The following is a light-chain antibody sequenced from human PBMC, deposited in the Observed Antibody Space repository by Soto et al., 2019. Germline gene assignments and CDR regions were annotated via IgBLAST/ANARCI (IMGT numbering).Light chain of an antibody. CDR1: SGDIGSYNR. Sequence: SALTQPASVSGSPGQSITISCTGTSGDIGSYNRVSWYQQHPGKAPKLIIYEVSNRPSGVSNRFSGSKSGNTASLTISGLQAEDEADYYCSSYTSSSTYYVFGTGTKVTV. J-gene: IGLJ1*01. CDR3: SSYTSSSTYYV. CDR2: EVS. V-gene: IGLV2-14*01.